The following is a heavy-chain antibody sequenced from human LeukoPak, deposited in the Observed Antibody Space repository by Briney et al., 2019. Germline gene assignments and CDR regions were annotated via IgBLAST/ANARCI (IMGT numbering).Heavy chain of an antibody. CDR2: ISGSGGST. CDR1: GFTFSSYA. D-gene: IGHD4-11*01. Sequence: GGSLRLSCAASGFTFSSYAMSWVRQAPGKGLEWVSAISGSGGSTYYADSVKGRFTISRDNSKNTLYLQMNSLRAEDTAVYYCAKDKVTTALYYYYYYMDVWGKGTTVTVSS. V-gene: IGHV3-23*01. J-gene: IGHJ6*03. CDR3: AKDKVTTALYYYYYYMDV.